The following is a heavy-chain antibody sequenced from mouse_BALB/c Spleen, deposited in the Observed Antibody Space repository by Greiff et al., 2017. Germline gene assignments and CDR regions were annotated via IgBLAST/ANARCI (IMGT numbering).Heavy chain of an antibody. CDR2: ISNGGGST. CDR1: GFTFSSYT. Sequence: EVKVEESGGGLVQPGGSLKLSCAASGFTFSSYTMSWVRQTPEKRLEWVAYISNGGGSTYYPDTVKGRFTISRDNAKNTLYLQMSSLKSEDTAMYYCARGNFDYWGQGTTLTVSS. J-gene: IGHJ2*01. V-gene: IGHV5-12-2*01. CDR3: ARGNFDY.